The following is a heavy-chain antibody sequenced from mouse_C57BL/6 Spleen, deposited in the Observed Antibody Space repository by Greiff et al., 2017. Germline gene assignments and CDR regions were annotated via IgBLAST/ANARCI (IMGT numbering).Heavy chain of an antibody. Sequence: QVQLQQSGAELARPGASAKMSCKASGYTFTSYTMHWVKQRPGQGLEWIGYINPSSGYTKYNQKFKDKATLTADKSSSTAYMQLSSLTSEDSAVYYCARLDYSNYVYYFDYWGQGTTLTVSS. V-gene: IGHV1-4*01. J-gene: IGHJ2*01. D-gene: IGHD2-5*01. CDR3: ARLDYSNYVYYFDY. CDR1: GYTFTSYT. CDR2: INPSSGYT.